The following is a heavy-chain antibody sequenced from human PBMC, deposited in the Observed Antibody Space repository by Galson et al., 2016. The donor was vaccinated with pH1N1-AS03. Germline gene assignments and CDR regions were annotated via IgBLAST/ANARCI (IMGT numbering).Heavy chain of an antibody. J-gene: IGHJ6*04. CDR1: GFTLSTYD. CDR2: IAATGDT. D-gene: IGHD5-18*01. Sequence: SLRLSCPASGFTLSTYDMHWVRHATGIGLEWVSIIAATGDTNYGGSVKGRFTISREDAKNSLYLQMNSLRAEDTAVYYCAVWGYISNTHGMDVWGKGTTVTVSS. CDR3: AVWGYISNTHGMDV. V-gene: IGHV3-13*01.